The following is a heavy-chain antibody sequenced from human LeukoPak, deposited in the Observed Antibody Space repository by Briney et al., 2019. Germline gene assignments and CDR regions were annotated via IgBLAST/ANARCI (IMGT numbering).Heavy chain of an antibody. CDR2: IKSKTDGGTT. Sequence: PGGSLRLSCAASGFTFSNAWMSWVRQAPGKGLEWVGRIKSKTDGGTTDYAAPVKGRFTISRDDSKNTLYLQMNSLKTEDTAVYYCTTPTIFVFFYYYMDVWGKGTTVTVSS. CDR1: GFTFSNAW. V-gene: IGHV3-15*01. J-gene: IGHJ6*03. D-gene: IGHD3-3*01. CDR3: TTPTIFVFFYYYMDV.